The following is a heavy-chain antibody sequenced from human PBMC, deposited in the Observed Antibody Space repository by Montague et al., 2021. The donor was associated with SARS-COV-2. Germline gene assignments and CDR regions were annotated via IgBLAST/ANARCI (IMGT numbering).Heavy chain of an antibody. V-gene: IGHV3-53*01. Sequence: YLRLSCSASGFTVSSNYMSWVRQAPGKGLEWVSVIYSGGSTYYADSVKGRFTISRDNSKNTLYLQMNSLRAEDTAVYYCAAGIVVVVAAGDAFDIWGQGTMVTVSS. CDR2: IYSGGST. CDR1: GFTVSSNY. CDR3: AAGIVVVVAAGDAFDI. J-gene: IGHJ3*02. D-gene: IGHD2-15*01.